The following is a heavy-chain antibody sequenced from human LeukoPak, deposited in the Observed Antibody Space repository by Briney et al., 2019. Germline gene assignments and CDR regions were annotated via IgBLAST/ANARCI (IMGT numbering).Heavy chain of an antibody. V-gene: IGHV3-48*01. J-gene: IGHJ3*02. CDR1: GFIFSSYS. CDR3: ARDLSYYYDSSDPGAFDI. D-gene: IGHD3-22*01. CDR2: ISSRSSTI. Sequence: SGGSLRLSCAAPGFIFSSYSMNWVRQAPGKGLEWVSYISSRSSTIYYADSVKGRFTISRDNAKNSLYLQINSLRAEDRAVYYCARDLSYYYDSSDPGAFDIWGQGTMVTVSS.